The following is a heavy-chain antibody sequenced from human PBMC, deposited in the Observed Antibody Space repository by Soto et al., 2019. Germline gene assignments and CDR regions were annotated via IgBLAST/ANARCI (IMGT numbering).Heavy chain of an antibody. D-gene: IGHD6-19*01. Sequence: GGSLRLSCAASGFTFSSYAMSWVRQAPGKGLEWVSAISGSGGSTYYADSVKGRFTISRDNSKNTLYLQMNSLRAEDTAVYYCAKDHEIGWQWLLTWGRGMDVWGQGTTVTVSS. CDR3: AKDHEIGWQWLLTWGRGMDV. CDR2: ISGSGGST. J-gene: IGHJ6*02. V-gene: IGHV3-23*01. CDR1: GFTFSSYA.